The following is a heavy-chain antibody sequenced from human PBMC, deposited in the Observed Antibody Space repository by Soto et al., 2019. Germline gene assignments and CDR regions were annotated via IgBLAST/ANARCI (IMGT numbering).Heavy chain of an antibody. V-gene: IGHV5-10-1*01. CDR1: GYSFAGYW. J-gene: IGHJ4*02. D-gene: IGHD3-22*01. Sequence: GESLKISCKGSGYSFAGYWITWVLQKPGKGLDWMGRIDPSDSQTYYSPSFRGHATISATKSITTVFLQWSSLRASDTAMYYCARQIYDSDTGPNFQYYFDSWGQGTPVTVYS. CDR2: IDPSDSQT. CDR3: ARQIYDSDTGPNFQYYFDS.